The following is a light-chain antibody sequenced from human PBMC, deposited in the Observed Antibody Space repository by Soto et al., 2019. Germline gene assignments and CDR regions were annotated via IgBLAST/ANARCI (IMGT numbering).Light chain of an antibody. Sequence: DIQMTQSPSSLSASVGDRVTITCRASQSISTYLTWYQQKAGEAPKLLIYAASSLQSGVPPTFSGSGSGADFTLTISSLQPEDFATYYCQQSYSTPRTFGQGTKVEIK. CDR2: AAS. CDR3: QQSYSTPRT. V-gene: IGKV1-39*01. J-gene: IGKJ1*01. CDR1: QSISTY.